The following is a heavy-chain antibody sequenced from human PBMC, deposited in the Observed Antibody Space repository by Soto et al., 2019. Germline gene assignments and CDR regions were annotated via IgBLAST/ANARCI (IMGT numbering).Heavy chain of an antibody. CDR3: AKWDGYGDH. D-gene: IGHD5-12*01. J-gene: IGHJ5*02. Sequence: EVQLLESGGDLIQPGGSLRLSCAASGFTFSSNSFTWVRQAPGKGLEYVSGISIGGDKTWHADSVKGRSTVSRDNSKNTVYLKMNSLRVDDTAGYYCAKWDGYGDHWGQGTLVTVSS. CDR1: GFTFSSNS. V-gene: IGHV3-23*01. CDR2: ISIGGDKT.